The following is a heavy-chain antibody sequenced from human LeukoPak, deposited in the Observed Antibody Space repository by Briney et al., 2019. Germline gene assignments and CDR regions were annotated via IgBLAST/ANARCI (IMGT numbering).Heavy chain of an antibody. CDR1: GSSISSDYY. CDR2: IKHRGRS. D-gene: IGHD2-15*01. V-gene: IGHV4-38-2*02. Sequence: SETLSLTCSVSGSSISSDYYWGWVRQPPGKGLEWIGSIKHRGRSYYNPSLKSRVTISVDTSKNQFSLQLSSVTAADTAVYYCARVVGATSIDYWGQGILVTVSS. CDR3: ARVVGATSIDY. J-gene: IGHJ4*02.